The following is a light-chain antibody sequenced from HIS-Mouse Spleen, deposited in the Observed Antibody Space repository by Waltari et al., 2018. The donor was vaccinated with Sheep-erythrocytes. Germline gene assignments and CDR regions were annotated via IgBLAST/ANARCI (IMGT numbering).Light chain of an antibody. CDR1: SSDAGSYNL. V-gene: IGLV2-23*01. CDR2: EGS. J-gene: IGLJ3*02. CDR3: CSYAGSSTPWV. Sequence: QSALTQPASVSGSPGQSITIPCTVTSSDAGSYNLVPWYQQHPGKAPKLMIYEGSKRPSGVSKRFSGSKSGNTASLTIAGLQAEDEADYYCCSYAGSSTPWVFGGGTKLTVL.